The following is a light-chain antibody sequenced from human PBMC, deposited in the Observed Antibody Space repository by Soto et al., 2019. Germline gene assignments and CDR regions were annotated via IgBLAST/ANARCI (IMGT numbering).Light chain of an antibody. J-gene: IGLJ3*02. Sequence: QSVLTQTPSVSGAPGQTITMSCTGSSSNIGAGYDVHWYQQVPGAAPRLLIYADNNRPSGVPDRFSGSKSGTSASLAINGLQAEDEAHYYCQSYDNSLSGSWVFGGGTKLTVL. CDR3: QSYDNSLSGSWV. CDR1: SSNIGAGYD. CDR2: ADN. V-gene: IGLV1-40*01.